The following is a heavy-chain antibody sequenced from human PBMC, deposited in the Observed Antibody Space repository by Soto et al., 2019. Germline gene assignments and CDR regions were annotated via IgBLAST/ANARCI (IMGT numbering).Heavy chain of an antibody. D-gene: IGHD3-9*01. Sequence: SETLSLTCTVTGGSNSSYYWSWIRQSPGKGLEWIGYMSYSGSTTYNPSLKSRVTISLHTSNNQFSLDLNSVTAADTAVYFCARARNFLTGSYKGGFYYFDYWGQGTLVTVS. CDR2: MSYSGST. CDR1: GGSNSSYY. V-gene: IGHV4-59*01. CDR3: ARARNFLTGSYKGGFYYFDY. J-gene: IGHJ4*02.